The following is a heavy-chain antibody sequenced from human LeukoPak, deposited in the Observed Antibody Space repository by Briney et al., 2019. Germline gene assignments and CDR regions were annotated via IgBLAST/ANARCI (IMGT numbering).Heavy chain of an antibody. J-gene: IGHJ4*02. CDR2: IWYDGSNK. CDR3: ARDRAQVVADY. CDR1: GFTFSSYG. Sequence: PGGSLRLSCAASGFTFSSYGMPWVRQAPGKGLEWVAVIWYDGSNKYYADSVKGRFTISRDNSKNTLYLQMNSLRAEDTAVYYCARDRAQVVADYWGQGTLVTVSS. V-gene: IGHV3-33*01. D-gene: IGHD2-15*01.